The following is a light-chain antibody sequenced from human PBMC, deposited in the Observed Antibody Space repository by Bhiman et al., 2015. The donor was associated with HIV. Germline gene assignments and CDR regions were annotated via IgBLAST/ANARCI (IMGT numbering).Light chain of an antibody. Sequence: QSVLTQPPSASGTPGQTVTISCSGSSSNIGSNTVNWYQQLPGTAPKLLIYKNNRRPSGVPDRFSGSKSGTSASLVIRGLQSEDESEYYCATWDDNLSADYFFGTGTKVTVL. CDR3: ATWDDNLSADYF. CDR1: SSNIGSNT. CDR2: KNN. J-gene: IGLJ1*01. V-gene: IGLV1-44*01.